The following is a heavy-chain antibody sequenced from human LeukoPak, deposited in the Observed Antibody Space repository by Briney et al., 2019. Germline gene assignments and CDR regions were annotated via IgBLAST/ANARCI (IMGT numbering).Heavy chain of an antibody. V-gene: IGHV3-30-3*01. CDR2: ISYDGSNK. CDR3: AREACSGGSCYSFDY. D-gene: IGHD2-15*01. Sequence: PGGSLRLSCAASGFTFSSYAMHWVRQAPGKGLEWVAVISYDGSNKYYADSVKGRFTISRDNSKNTLYLQMNSLRAEDTAVYYCAREACSGGSCYSFDYWGQGTLVTVSS. CDR1: GFTFSSYA. J-gene: IGHJ4*02.